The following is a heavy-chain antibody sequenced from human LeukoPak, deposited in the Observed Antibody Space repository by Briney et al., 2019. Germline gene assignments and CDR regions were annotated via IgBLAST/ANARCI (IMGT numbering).Heavy chain of an antibody. CDR1: GGSISSGSYY. CDR2: IYTSGST. CDR3: ARDCSSTSCYKDMGY. V-gene: IGHV4-61*02. Sequence: SETLSLTCTVSGGSISSGSYYWSWIRQPAGKGLEWIGRIYTSGSTNYNPSLKSRVTISVDTSKNQFSLKPSSVTAADTAVYYCARDCSSTSCYKDMGYWGQGTLVTVSS. J-gene: IGHJ4*02. D-gene: IGHD2-2*02.